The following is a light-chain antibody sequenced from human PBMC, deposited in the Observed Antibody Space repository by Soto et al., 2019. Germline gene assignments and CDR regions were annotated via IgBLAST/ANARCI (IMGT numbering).Light chain of an antibody. CDR3: QLYGISPH. J-gene: IGKJ5*01. Sequence: EIVMTQSPATLSVSPGERATLSCKTSQSRGSNFLAWYQHKPGQAPRLPIYASSNRATGIPDRFSGSASGTDFTLTINRLEPEDFAVYYCQLYGISPHFGQGTRLEIK. CDR2: ASS. V-gene: IGKV3-20*01. CDR1: QSRGSNF.